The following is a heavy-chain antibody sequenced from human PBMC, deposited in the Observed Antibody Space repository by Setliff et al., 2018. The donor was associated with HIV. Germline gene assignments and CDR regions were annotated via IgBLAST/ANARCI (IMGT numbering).Heavy chain of an antibody. CDR3: ARSRLDGSNWFDP. V-gene: IGHV4-31*03. J-gene: IGHJ5*02. D-gene: IGHD5-12*01. CDR1: GGSISSGGYY. CDR2: IYYSGST. Sequence: SETLSLTCTVSGGSISSGGYYWSWIRQHPGKGLEWIGYIYYSGSTYYNPSLKSRVTISVDTSKNQFSLKLSSVTAADTAVYYCARSRLDGSNWFDPWGQGTLVTSPQ.